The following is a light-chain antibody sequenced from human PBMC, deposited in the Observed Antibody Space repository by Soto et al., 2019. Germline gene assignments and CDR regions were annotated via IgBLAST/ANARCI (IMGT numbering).Light chain of an antibody. Sequence: EIVMTQSPLSLPVPPGEPASISRGPDRSLLHSDGSNFVNWLLQKSGQHPXXLFYWASTRESGVPDRFSGSGSGTDFTLTISSLQAEDVAVYYCQQYYSTPQAFGQGTKVDI. CDR3: QQYYSTPQA. J-gene: IGKJ1*01. CDR1: RSLLHSDGSNF. CDR2: WAS. V-gene: IGKV4-1*01.